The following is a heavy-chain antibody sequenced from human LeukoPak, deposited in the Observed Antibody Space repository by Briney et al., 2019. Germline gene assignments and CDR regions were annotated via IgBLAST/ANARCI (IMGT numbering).Heavy chain of an antibody. CDR1: GFSFTAYS. Sequence: GGSLRLSCAASGFSFTAYSMNWVRQAPGRGLEWTSYIGPGGDIYYADSVTGRFTVSRDTAKNSLYLQMNGLRVEDTAVHYCARRFDSWGQGTLVTVSS. CDR2: IGPGGDI. CDR3: ARRFDS. V-gene: IGHV3-48*01. J-gene: IGHJ4*02.